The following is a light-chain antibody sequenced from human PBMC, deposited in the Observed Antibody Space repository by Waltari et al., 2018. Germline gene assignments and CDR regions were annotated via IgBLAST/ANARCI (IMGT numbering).Light chain of an antibody. CDR2: GVT. J-gene: IGLJ3*02. CDR1: RNDVGGYDY. V-gene: IGLV2-14*01. CDR3: SSYTRSDTLV. Sequence: QSALTQPASVSGSPGQSITISCTGTRNDVGGYDYFSWFQQHPDKAPKLMIYGVTNRPSGVSNRFFGSKSGNTASLTISGLQAEDEADYYCSSYTRSDTLVFGGGTRLTVL.